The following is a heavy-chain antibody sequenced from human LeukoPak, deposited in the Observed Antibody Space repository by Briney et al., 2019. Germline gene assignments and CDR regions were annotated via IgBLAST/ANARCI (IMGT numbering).Heavy chain of an antibody. CDR3: ARGGSGWYPPYYFDY. J-gene: IGHJ4*02. Sequence: ASVKVSCKASGYTFTSYGISWVRQAPGQGLEWMGWISAYNGNTNYAQKLQGRVTMTTDTSTSTAYMELRSLRSDDTAVYYCARGGSGWYPPYYFDYWGQGTLVTVSS. V-gene: IGHV1-18*01. CDR1: GYTFTSYG. CDR2: ISAYNGNT. D-gene: IGHD6-19*01.